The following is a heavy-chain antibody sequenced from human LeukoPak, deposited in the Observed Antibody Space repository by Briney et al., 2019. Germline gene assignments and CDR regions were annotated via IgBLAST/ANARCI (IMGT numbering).Heavy chain of an antibody. CDR2: ISSSGTNT. J-gene: IGHJ4*02. V-gene: IGHV3-23*01. CDR3: ARGPPRYYYDSSGHDY. D-gene: IGHD3-22*01. CDR1: GFTFSNYA. Sequence: GGSLRLSCAASGFTFSNYAMAWVRQAPGKGLEWVSTISSSGTNTHYADSVKGRFTISRDNSKNTLYLQMNSLRAEDTAVYYCARGPPRYYYDSSGHDYWGQGTLVTVSS.